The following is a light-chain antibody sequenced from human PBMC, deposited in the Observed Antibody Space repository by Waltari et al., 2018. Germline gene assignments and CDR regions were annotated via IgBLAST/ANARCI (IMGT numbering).Light chain of an antibody. CDR2: DAS. V-gene: IGKV3-15*01. Sequence: EILMTQSPVTLSVSPGERATLSCRASQRITSNLAWYQQKPGQALRLLIYDASTRAPSTPARFRGSGSGTEFTLTISSLQSEDYAVYYCQQYNHWPPITFGQGTRLEIK. J-gene: IGKJ5*01. CDR3: QQYNHWPPIT. CDR1: QRITSN.